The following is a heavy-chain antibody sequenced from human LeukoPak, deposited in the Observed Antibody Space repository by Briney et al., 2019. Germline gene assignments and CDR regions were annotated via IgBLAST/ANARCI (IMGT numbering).Heavy chain of an antibody. J-gene: IGHJ6*03. Sequence: PSETLSLTCAVYGGSFSGYYWSWIRQPAGKGLEWIGRIYTSGSTNYNPSLKSRVTMSVDTSKNQFSLKLSSVTAADTAVYYCARAYRGSSSEYYYYYMDVWGKGTTVTVSS. V-gene: IGHV4-59*10. CDR1: GGSFSGYY. CDR3: ARAYRGSSSEYYYYYMDV. CDR2: IYTSGST. D-gene: IGHD6-6*01.